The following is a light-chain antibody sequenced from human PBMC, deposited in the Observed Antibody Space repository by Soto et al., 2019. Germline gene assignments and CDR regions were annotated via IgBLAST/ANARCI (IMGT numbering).Light chain of an antibody. J-gene: IGLJ3*02. V-gene: IGLV1-40*01. CDR1: SSNIGAGYD. CDR3: QSYDSSLSGWV. Sequence: QSVLTQPPSVSGAPGQRVTISCTGSSSNIGAGYDVHWYQQLPETAPKLLIYGNNNRPSGVPDLFSGSKSGTSASLAITGLQAEDEADYYCQSYDSSLSGWVFGGGTKLTVL. CDR2: GNN.